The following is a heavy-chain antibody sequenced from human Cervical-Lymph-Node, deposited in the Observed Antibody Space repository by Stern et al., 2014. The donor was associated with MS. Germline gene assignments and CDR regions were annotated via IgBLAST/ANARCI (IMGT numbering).Heavy chain of an antibody. J-gene: IGHJ4*02. CDR3: VRMTTD. Sequence: VQLVESGAEVKKPGDSVKVSCQASGYTFTDYHIHWVRQAPGQGLEWMGRINSTSGVTSYSQKFQGRVTMTRDRSISTAYMELNSLRSDDTAVYYCVRMTTDWGRGTLVTVSS. V-gene: IGHV1-2*06. D-gene: IGHD4-17*01. CDR1: GYTFTDYH. CDR2: INSTSGVT.